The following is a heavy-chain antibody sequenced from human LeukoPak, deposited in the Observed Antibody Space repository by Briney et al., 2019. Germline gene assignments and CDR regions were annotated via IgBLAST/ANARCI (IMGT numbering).Heavy chain of an antibody. CDR1: GFTFSNAA. D-gene: IGHD3-16*01. CDR2: ISGSGDMS. V-gene: IGHV3-23*01. Sequence: GGSLRLSCAATGFTFSNAAMIWVRQAPGRGLEWGSGISGSGDMSMYADSVRGRFTISRDNSMDTLYLQMTSLRADDTAVYSCARATCGTTCFYRLDVWGQGTTVTVSS. CDR3: ARATCGTTCFYRLDV. J-gene: IGHJ6*02.